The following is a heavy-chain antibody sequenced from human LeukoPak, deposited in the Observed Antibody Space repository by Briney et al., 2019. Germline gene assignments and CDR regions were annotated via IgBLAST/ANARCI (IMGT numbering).Heavy chain of an antibody. CDR2: IYYSGST. D-gene: IGHD3-3*01. V-gene: IGHV4-59*01. CDR3: ARMDGSGLDY. Sequence: KPSETLSLTCTVSGGSISSYYWSWIRQPPGKGLEWIGYIYYSGSTNYNPSLKSRVTISVDTSKNQFSLKLSSVTAADTAVYYCARMDGSGLDYWGQGTLVTVSS. CDR1: GGSISSYY. J-gene: IGHJ4*02.